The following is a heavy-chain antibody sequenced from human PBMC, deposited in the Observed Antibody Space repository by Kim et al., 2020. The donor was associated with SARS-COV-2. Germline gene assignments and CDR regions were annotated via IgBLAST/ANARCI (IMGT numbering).Heavy chain of an antibody. V-gene: IGHV4-39*01. J-gene: IGHJ4*02. CDR1: GGSISSSSYY. CDR2: IYYSGST. CDR3: ARLAYGDSNFDY. Sequence: SETLSLTCTVSGGSISSSSYYWGWIRQPPGKGLQWIGSIYYSGSTYYDPSLKSRVTISVDTSKNQFSLKLNSVTAADTAVYYCARLAYGDSNFDYWGQGT. D-gene: IGHD4-17*01.